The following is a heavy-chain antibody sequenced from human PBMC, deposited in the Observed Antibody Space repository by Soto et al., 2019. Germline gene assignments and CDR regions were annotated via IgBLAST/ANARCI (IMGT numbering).Heavy chain of an antibody. D-gene: IGHD6-19*01. CDR3: TRDPTGIAVAGSDAFDI. CDR2: IRSKAYGGTT. Sequence: GGSLRLSCTASGFTFGDYAMSWFRQAPGKGLEWVGFIRSKAYGGTTEYAASVKGRFTISRDDSKSIAYLQMNSLKTEDTAVYYCTRDPTGIAVAGSDAFDIWGQGTMVTVSS. V-gene: IGHV3-49*03. J-gene: IGHJ3*02. CDR1: GFTFGDYA.